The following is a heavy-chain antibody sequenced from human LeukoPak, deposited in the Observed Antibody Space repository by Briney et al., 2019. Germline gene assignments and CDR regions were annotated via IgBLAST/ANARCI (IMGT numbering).Heavy chain of an antibody. Sequence: HPGGSLRLSCVVSGFPFSSYAMSWVRQAPGKGLEWLSEISGGGENTNYADSVKGRFTISRDNSKDTLFLHMSSLRVEDTAVYYCTTSWPKVREGDQWGQGTLVTVS. CDR1: GFPFSSYA. D-gene: IGHD3-16*01. J-gene: IGHJ4*02. CDR3: TTSWPKVREGDQ. CDR2: ISGGGENT. V-gene: IGHV3-23*01.